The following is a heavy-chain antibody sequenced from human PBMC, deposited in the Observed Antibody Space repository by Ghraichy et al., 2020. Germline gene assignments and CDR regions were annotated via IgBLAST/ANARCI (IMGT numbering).Heavy chain of an antibody. CDR1: GGSFSGYY. CDR3: ARGRGGISLY. J-gene: IGHJ4*02. Sequence: SETLSLTCAVYGGSFSGYYWSWIRQPPGKGLEWIGEINHSGSTNYNPSLKSRVTISVDTSKNQFSLKLSSVTAADTAVYYCARGRGGISLYWGQGTLVTVSS. CDR2: INHSGST. D-gene: IGHD1-26*01. V-gene: IGHV4-34*01.